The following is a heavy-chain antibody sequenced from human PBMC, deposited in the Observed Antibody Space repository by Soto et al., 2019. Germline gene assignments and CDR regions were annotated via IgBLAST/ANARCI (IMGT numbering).Heavy chain of an antibody. CDR2: ISYDGSNK. CDR1: GFTFSSYG. J-gene: IGHJ6*02. CDR3: AKDLHADGYYYYYGMDV. V-gene: IGHV3-30*18. Sequence: GGSLRLSCAASGFTFSSYGMHWVRQAPGKGLEWVAVISYDGSNKYYADSVKGRFTISRDNSKNTLYLQMNSLRAEDTAVYYCAKDLHADGYYYYYGMDVWGQGTTVTVSS.